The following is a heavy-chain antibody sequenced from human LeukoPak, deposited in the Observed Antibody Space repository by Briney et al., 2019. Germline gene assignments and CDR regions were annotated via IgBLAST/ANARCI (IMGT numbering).Heavy chain of an antibody. V-gene: IGHV3-66*02. CDR2: IYSGGST. CDR3: ARDWGFAVCNWFDP. D-gene: IGHD6-19*01. J-gene: IGHJ5*02. Sequence: PGGSLRLSCAASGFTVSSNYMSWVRQAPGKGLEWVSVIYSGGSTYYADSVKGRFTISRDNSKNTLYLQMNSLRPEDTAVYYCARDWGFAVCNWFDPWGQGTLVTVSS. CDR1: GFTVSSNY.